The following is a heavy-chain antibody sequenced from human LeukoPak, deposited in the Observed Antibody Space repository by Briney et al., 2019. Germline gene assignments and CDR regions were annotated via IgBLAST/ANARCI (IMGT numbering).Heavy chain of an antibody. V-gene: IGHV3-48*03. D-gene: IGHD3-10*01. CDR2: MSSNGRTI. CDR3: ARGVLGFGERHHMDV. CDR1: GFTFSSYE. J-gene: IGHJ6*03. Sequence: PGGSLRLSCAASGFTFSSYEMTWVRQAPGKGLEWVSYMSSNGRTIYYADSMKGRFTISRDNAKNSLYLQMSSLRAEDTAVYYCARGVLGFGERHHMDVWGKGTTVTVSS.